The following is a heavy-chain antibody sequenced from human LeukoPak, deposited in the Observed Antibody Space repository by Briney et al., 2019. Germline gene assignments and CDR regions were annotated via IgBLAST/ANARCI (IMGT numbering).Heavy chain of an antibody. CDR3: ARDHGGSGRRYYYYMDV. CDR1: GGTLSSYA. D-gene: IGHD3-10*01. Sequence: SVKVSCKASGGTLSSYAISWLRQAPGQGLEWMGGIIPIFGTANYAQKFQGRVTITTDESTSTAYMELSSLRSEDTAVYYCARDHGGSGRRYYYYMDVWGKGTTVTVSS. J-gene: IGHJ6*03. V-gene: IGHV1-69*05. CDR2: IIPIFGTA.